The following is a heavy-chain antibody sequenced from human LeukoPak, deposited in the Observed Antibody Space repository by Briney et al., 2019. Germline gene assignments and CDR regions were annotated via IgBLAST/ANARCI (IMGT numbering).Heavy chain of an antibody. Sequence: GGSLSLSCAASGFTFSSYEMTWVREAPGHGLRWVSYISSSGSTIYYADSVKGRFTISRDNAKNSLYLQMNSLRAEDTAVYYCAELGITMIGGVWGKGTTVTISS. D-gene: IGHD3-10*02. CDR3: AELGITMIGGV. CDR1: GFTFSSYE. V-gene: IGHV3-48*03. J-gene: IGHJ6*04. CDR2: ISSSGSTI.